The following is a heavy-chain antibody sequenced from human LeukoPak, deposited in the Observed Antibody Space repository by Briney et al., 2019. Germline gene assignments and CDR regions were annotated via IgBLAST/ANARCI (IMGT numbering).Heavy chain of an antibody. D-gene: IGHD3-16*01. V-gene: IGHV4-34*01. J-gene: IGHJ4*02. CDR2: INHSGST. CDR1: GGSFSGYY. Sequence: PSETLSLTCAVYGGSFSGYYWSWIRQPPGKGLEWIGEINHSGSTNYNPSLKSRVTISVDTSKNQFSLKLSSVTAADTAVYYCARGSWGPDYWGQGTLVIVSS. CDR3: ARGSWGPDY.